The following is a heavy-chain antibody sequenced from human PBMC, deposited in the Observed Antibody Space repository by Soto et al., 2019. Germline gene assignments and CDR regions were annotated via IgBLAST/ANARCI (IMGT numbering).Heavy chain of an antibody. D-gene: IGHD2-15*01. CDR2: ISDSGGSA. CDR1: GFTFSIYA. V-gene: IGHV3-23*01. CDR3: ARPCVGKIGDALDL. Sequence: EVQLLESGGGLVQPGGSLRLSCAASGFTFSIYAMSWVRQVPGKGLEWVSTISDSGGSAYYADSVKGRFTISRDNSKNTTDLQMNSLRAEDTAVYYCARPCVGKIGDALDLWGQGTMVTVS. J-gene: IGHJ3*01.